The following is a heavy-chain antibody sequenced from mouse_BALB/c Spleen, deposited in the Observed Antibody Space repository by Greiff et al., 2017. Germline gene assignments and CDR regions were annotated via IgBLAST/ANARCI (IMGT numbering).Heavy chain of an antibody. CDR3: ARWGGYDVDY. CDR2: INPSSGYT. Sequence: VKLMESAAELARPGASVKMSCKASGYTFTSYTMHWVKQRPGQGLEWIGYINPSSGYTEYNQKFKDKTTLTADKSSSTAYMQLSSLTSEDSAVYYCARWGGYDVDYWGQGTTLTVSS. D-gene: IGHD2-2*01. V-gene: IGHV1-4*02. J-gene: IGHJ2*01. CDR1: GYTFTSYT.